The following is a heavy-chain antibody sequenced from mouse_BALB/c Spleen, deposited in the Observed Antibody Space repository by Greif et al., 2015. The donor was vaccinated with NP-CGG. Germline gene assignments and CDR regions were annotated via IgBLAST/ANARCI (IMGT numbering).Heavy chain of an antibody. Sequence: VQLQQSGPSLVKPSQTLSLTCSVTGDSITSGYWNWIRKFPGNKLEYMGYISYSGSTYYNPSLKSRISITRDTSKNXDYLQLNAVTTEDTATYYCARSLTTATYAMDYWGQGTSVTVSS. V-gene: IGHV3-8*02. CDR1: GDSITSGY. CDR3: ARSLTTATYAMDY. J-gene: IGHJ4*01. D-gene: IGHD1-2*01. CDR2: ISYSGST.